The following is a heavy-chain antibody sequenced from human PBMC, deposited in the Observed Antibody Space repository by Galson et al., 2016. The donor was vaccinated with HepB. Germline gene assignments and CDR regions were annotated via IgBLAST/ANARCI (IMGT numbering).Heavy chain of an antibody. CDR3: AREGWDVHTSLVYDAFDI. V-gene: IGHV3-21*01. J-gene: IGHJ3*02. CDR1: GLTFSSYT. Sequence: SLRLSCAASGLTFSSYTMNWVRQAPGKGLEWVSSISSSSRYIYYADSLKGRFTISRDNAKNSLYLQINSLRAEDTAVYYCAREGWDVHTSLVYDAFDIWGQGTMVTVSS. D-gene: IGHD5-18*01. CDR2: ISSSSRYI.